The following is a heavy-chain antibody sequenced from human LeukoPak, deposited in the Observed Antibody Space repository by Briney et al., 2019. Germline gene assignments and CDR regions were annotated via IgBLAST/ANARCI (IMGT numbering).Heavy chain of an antibody. V-gene: IGHV4-59*01. CDR1: GGSFSTYY. Sequence: SETLSLTCAVYGGSFSTYYWSWIRQPPGKGLEWIGYIYYSGRTNYNPSLKSRITILVDTSKNQFSLKLSSVTAADTAVYYCARAETQYYDFWSGYHNWFDPWGQGTLVTASS. D-gene: IGHD3-3*01. J-gene: IGHJ5*02. CDR3: ARAETQYYDFWSGYHNWFDP. CDR2: IYYSGRT.